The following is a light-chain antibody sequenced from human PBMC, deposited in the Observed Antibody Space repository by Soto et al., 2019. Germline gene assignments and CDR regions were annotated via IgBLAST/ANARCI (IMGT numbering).Light chain of an antibody. CDR1: QNIYNS. J-gene: IGKJ1*01. CDR2: DAS. V-gene: IGKV1-5*01. Sequence: DVQMTQSPSSLSASLGDRVTITCRTSQNIYNSLNWYQQKPGKAPKALIYDASSLETGVPLRFSGSGSGTEFTLTNSVLQANDFATYYSQQNSNYSWRSGHGIKV. CDR3: QQNSNYSWR.